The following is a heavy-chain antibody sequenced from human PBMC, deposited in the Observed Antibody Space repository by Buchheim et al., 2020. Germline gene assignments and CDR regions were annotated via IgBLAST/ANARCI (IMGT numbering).Heavy chain of an antibody. Sequence: EVQLVESGGGLVQPGGSLRLSCAASGFTFSSYSMNWVRQAPGKGLEWVSYISSSSSTIYYADSVKGRFTISRDTAKNSLYLQMNSLRAEDTAVYYCASTYCGGDCYSVEYFQHWGQGTL. J-gene: IGHJ1*01. CDR3: ASTYCGGDCYSVEYFQH. D-gene: IGHD2-21*02. CDR1: GFTFSSYS. CDR2: ISSSSSTI. V-gene: IGHV3-48*01.